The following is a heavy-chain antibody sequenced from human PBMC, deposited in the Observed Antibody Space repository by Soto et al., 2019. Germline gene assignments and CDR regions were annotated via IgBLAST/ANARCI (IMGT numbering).Heavy chain of an antibody. CDR1: GFTFSSYS. Sequence: GGSLRLSCAASGFTFSSYSMNWVRQAPGKGLEWVSYISSSSSTIYYADSVKGRFTISRDNAKNSLYLQMNSLRAEDTAVYYCAKVSYSGYDSYFDYWGQGTLVTVSS. J-gene: IGHJ4*02. CDR2: ISSSSSTI. D-gene: IGHD5-12*01. CDR3: AKVSYSGYDSYFDY. V-gene: IGHV3-48*01.